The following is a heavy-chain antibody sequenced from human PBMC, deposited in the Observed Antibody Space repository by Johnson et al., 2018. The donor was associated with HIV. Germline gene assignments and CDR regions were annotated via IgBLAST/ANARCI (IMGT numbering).Heavy chain of an antibody. Sequence: EVQLVESGGGLIQPGGSLRLSCAASGFTVSSNYMSWVRQAPGKGLEWVSVIYSGGSTYYADSVKGRFTISRDNSKNTLYLQMNSLKTEDTAVYYCTTDPIAAAGPDAFDIWGQGTVVTVSS. CDR1: GFTVSSNY. V-gene: IGHV3-53*01. CDR2: IYSGGST. D-gene: IGHD6-13*01. J-gene: IGHJ3*02. CDR3: TTDPIAAAGPDAFDI.